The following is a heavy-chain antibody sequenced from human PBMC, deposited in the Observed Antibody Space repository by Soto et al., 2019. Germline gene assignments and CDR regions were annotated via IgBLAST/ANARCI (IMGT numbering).Heavy chain of an antibody. CDR1: GYSFTSYG. V-gene: IGHV1-18*01. J-gene: IGHJ6*02. CDR3: ARDLTIVPATHPRLENYGMDV. Sequence: QVQLVQSAGEVKKPGASVKVSCKASGYSFTSYGISWVRRAPGQGLEWKGWNSPYNGHTQFVQRLQGRATMTTDTSTKTAYMELRNLRSDDTAHYYCARDLTIVPATHPRLENYGMDVWGQGTTVIVSS. D-gene: IGHD2-2*01. CDR2: NSPYNGHT.